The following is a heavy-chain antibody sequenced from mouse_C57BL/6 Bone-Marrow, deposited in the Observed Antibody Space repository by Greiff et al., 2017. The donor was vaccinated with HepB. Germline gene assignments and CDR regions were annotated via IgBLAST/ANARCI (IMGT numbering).Heavy chain of an antibody. Sequence: EVQLVESGEGLVKPGGSLKLSCAASGFTFSSYAMSWVRQTPVKRLEWVAYISSGGDYIYYADTVKGRFTISRDNARNTLYLQMSSLKSEDTAMYYCTRGLILRSRGAYWGQGTLVTVSA. D-gene: IGHD1-1*01. J-gene: IGHJ3*01. CDR2: ISSGGDYI. CDR3: TRGLILRSRGAY. V-gene: IGHV5-9-1*02. CDR1: GFTFSSYA.